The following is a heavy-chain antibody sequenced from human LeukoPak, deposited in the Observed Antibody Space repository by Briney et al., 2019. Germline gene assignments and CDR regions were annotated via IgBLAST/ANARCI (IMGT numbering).Heavy chain of an antibody. V-gene: IGHV3-11*01. CDR1: GFTFSDYY. D-gene: IGHD3-3*01. Sequence: GGSLRLSCAASGFTFSDYYMSWIRQAPGKGLEWVSYISSSGSTIYYADSVKGRFTISRDNAKNSLYLQMNSLRAEDTAVYYCARGPHYDFWSGYYGYYYGVDVWGQGTTVTVSS. CDR3: ARGPHYDFWSGYYGYYYGVDV. J-gene: IGHJ6*02. CDR2: ISSSGSTI.